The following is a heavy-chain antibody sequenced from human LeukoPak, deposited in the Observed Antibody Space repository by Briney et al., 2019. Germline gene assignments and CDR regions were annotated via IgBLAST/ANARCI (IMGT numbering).Heavy chain of an antibody. CDR3: AKGHPLVLRFLEWLSDAFDI. CDR2: IRYDGSNK. Sequence: GESLRLSCAASGFTFSSYGMHWVRQAPGKGLEWVAFIRYDGSNKYYADSVKGRFTISRDNSKNTLYLQMNSLRAEDTAVYYCAKGHPLVLRFLEWLSDAFDIWGQGTMVTVSS. D-gene: IGHD3-3*01. CDR1: GFTFSSYG. V-gene: IGHV3-30*02. J-gene: IGHJ3*02.